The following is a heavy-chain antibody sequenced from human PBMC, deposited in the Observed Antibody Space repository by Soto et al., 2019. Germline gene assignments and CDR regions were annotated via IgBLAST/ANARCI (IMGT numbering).Heavy chain of an antibody. CDR3: TTEPNSKHYDFWSGGV. D-gene: IGHD3-3*01. J-gene: IGHJ6*04. V-gene: IGHV3-15*01. Sequence: GGSLRLSCAASGFTFSNAWMSWVRQAPGKGLEWVGRIKSKTDGGTTDYAAPVKGRFTISRDDSKNTLYLQMNSLKTEDTAVYYCTTEPNSKHYDFWSGGVWGKGTTVTVSS. CDR1: GFTFSNAW. CDR2: IKSKTDGGTT.